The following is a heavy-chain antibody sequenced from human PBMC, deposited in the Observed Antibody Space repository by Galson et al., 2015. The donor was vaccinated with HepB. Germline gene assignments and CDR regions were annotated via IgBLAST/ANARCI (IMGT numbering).Heavy chain of an antibody. J-gene: IGHJ3*02. CDR3: ATYTSSGSHSAFDI. CDR1: GYTLTELS. CDR2: FDPEDGET. Sequence: SVKVSCKVSGYTLTELSMHWVRQAPGKGLEWMGGFDPEDGETIYAQKFQGRVTMTEDTSTDTAYMELSSLRSEDTAVYYCATYTSSGSHSAFDIWGQGTMVTVSS. D-gene: IGHD6-19*01. V-gene: IGHV1-24*01.